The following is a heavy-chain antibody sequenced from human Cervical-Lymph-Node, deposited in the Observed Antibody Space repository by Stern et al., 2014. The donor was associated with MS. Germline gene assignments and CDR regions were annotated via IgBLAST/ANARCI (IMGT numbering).Heavy chain of an antibody. CDR2: IWYDGRNK. J-gene: IGHJ6*02. CDR1: GFTFSSYG. CDR3: ARSSSPSPYYYYGMDV. Sequence: VQLVESGGGVVQPGRSLRLSCAASGFTFSSYGMHWVRQAPGKGLEWVAVIWYDGRNKYYADSVTGRFTIARATSKNTLYLQLNSLRAEDTAVYYCARSSSPSPYYYYGMDVWGQGTTVTVSS. D-gene: IGHD6-13*01. V-gene: IGHV3-33*01.